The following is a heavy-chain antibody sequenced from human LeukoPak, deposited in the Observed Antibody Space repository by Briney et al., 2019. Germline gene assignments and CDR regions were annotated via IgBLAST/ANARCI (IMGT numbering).Heavy chain of an antibody. CDR1: GFTFSSYW. V-gene: IGHV3-74*01. Sequence: PGGSLRLSCAASGFTFSSYWMHWVRQAPGKGLVWVSRINSDGSSTSYADSVKCRFTISRDNAKNTLYLQMNSLRAEDTAVYYCARFTYGSGSRDYWGQGTLVTVSS. CDR3: ARFTYGSGSRDY. D-gene: IGHD3-10*01. CDR2: INSDGSST. J-gene: IGHJ4*02.